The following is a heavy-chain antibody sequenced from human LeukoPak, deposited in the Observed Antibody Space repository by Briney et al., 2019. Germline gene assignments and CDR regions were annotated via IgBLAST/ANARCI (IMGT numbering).Heavy chain of an antibody. D-gene: IGHD2-15*01. J-gene: IGHJ4*02. V-gene: IGHV5-10-1*01. CDR2: IDPSDSYT. Sequence: GESLKISCKGSGYSFTSYWISWVRQMPGKGLEWMGRIDPSDSYTNYSPSFQGHVTISADKSISTAYLQWSSLKASDTAMYYCAGHSYCSGGSCYTYFDYWGQGTLVTVSS. CDR3: AGHSYCSGGSCYTYFDY. CDR1: GYSFTSYW.